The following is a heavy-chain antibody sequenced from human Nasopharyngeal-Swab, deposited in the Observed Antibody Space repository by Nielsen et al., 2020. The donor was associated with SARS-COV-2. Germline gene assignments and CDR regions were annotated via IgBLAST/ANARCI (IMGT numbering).Heavy chain of an antibody. D-gene: IGHD2-15*01. CDR3: ARGGLGYCSGGSCYGWFDP. CDR2: INPNSGGT. CDR1: GYTFTGYY. J-gene: IGHJ5*02. Sequence: ASVTVSCTASGYTFTGYYMHWVRQAPGQGLEWMGWINPNSGGTNYAQKFQGRVTMTRDTSISTAYMELSRLRSDDTAVYYCARGGLGYCSGGSCYGWFDPWGQGTLVTVSS. V-gene: IGHV1-2*02.